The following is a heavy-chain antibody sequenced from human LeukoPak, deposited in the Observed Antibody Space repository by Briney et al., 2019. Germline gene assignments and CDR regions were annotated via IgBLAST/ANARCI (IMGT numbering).Heavy chain of an antibody. J-gene: IGHJ6*03. CDR3: SRSSSRNFGVVIKSYYYYMDV. CDR2: IRSKAD. V-gene: IGHV3-73*01. CDR1: GFTFSGSA. Sequence: GGSLRLSCAASGFTFSGSAIHWVRQASGKGLEWVGRIRSKADYAASVKGKFTISRDDSKNAAYLQMNSLKTEDTAVYYCSRSSSRNFGVVIKSYYYYMDVWGKGTTVTVSS. D-gene: IGHD3-3*01.